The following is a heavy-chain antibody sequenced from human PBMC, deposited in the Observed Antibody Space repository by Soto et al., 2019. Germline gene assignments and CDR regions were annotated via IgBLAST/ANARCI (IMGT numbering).Heavy chain of an antibody. Sequence: SETLSLTCAVYGGSLSGYYWSWIRQTPGKRLEWIGDINHGGSANYNPSLKSRVTFSLDPSKNQFSLKLSSVIAADTAVYYCARYSSSWSKYVQHWGRGTLVTVSS. CDR3: ARYSSSWSKYVQH. J-gene: IGHJ1*01. D-gene: IGHD6-13*01. CDR1: GGSLSGYY. CDR2: INHGGSA. V-gene: IGHV4-34*01.